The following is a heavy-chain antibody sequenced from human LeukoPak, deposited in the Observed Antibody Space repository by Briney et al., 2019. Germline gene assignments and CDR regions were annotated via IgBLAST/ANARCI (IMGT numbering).Heavy chain of an antibody. Sequence: SETLSLTCTVSGGSISSSSYYWGWIRQPPGKGLEWIGSIYYSGSIYYNPSLKSRVSISVDTSKNQFSLKLSSVTAADTAVYYCARRSRTAFDIWGQGTMVTVSS. CDR3: ARRSRTAFDI. V-gene: IGHV4-39*07. J-gene: IGHJ3*02. CDR1: GGSISSSSYY. D-gene: IGHD1-1*01. CDR2: IYYSGSI.